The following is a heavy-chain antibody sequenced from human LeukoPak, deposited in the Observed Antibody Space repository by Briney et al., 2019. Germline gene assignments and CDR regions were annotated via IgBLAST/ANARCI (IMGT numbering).Heavy chain of an antibody. V-gene: IGHV1-18*04. Sequence: ASVKVSCKASGYTFTGYYMHWVRQAPGQGLEWMGRIIPILGIANYAQKLQGRVTMTTDTSTSTAYMELRSLRSDDTAVYYCARVVSSSTGGNWFDPWGQGTLVTVSS. CDR3: ARVVSSSTGGNWFDP. CDR2: IIPILGIA. CDR1: GYTFTGYY. D-gene: IGHD6-13*01. J-gene: IGHJ5*02.